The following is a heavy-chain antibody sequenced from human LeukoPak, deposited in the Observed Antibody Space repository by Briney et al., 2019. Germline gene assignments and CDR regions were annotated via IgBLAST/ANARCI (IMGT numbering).Heavy chain of an antibody. J-gene: IGHJ4*02. CDR1: GGSISSSSYY. CDR3: ARPVSAYCGGDCSDY. CDR2: IYYSGST. D-gene: IGHD2-21*01. V-gene: IGHV4-39*01. Sequence: SETLSLTCTVSGGSISSSSYYWGWIRQPPGKGLEWIGSIYYSGSTYYNLSLKSRVTISVDTSKNQFSLKLSSVTAADTAVYYCARPVSAYCGGDCSDYWGQGTLVTVSS.